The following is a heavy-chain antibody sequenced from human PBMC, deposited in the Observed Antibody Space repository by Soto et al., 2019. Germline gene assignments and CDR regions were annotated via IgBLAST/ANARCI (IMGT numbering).Heavy chain of an antibody. CDR3: ARESKYYDILTGYYRTYYFDY. CDR1: GYTFTSYG. J-gene: IGHJ4*02. V-gene: IGHV1-18*01. D-gene: IGHD3-9*01. Sequence: QVQLVQSGAEVKKPGASVKVSCKASGYTFTSYGISWVRQAPGQGLEWMGWISAYNGNTNYAQKLQGRVTMTTDTSTSTAYMELRSLGSDDTAVYYCARESKYYDILTGYYRTYYFDYWGQGTLVTVSS. CDR2: ISAYNGNT.